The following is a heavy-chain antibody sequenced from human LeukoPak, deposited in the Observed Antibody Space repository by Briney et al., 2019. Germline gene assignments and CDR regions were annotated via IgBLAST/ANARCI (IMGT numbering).Heavy chain of an antibody. V-gene: IGHV1-69*01. J-gene: IGHJ6*04. CDR1: GGTFSSYA. CDR2: IIPIFGTA. Sequence: SVKVSCKASGGTFSSYAISWVRQAPGQGLEWMGGIIPIFGTANYAQKFQGRVTVTADESTSTAYMELSSLRSEDTAVYYCASPTVTTSYYYGMDVWGKGTTVTVSS. CDR3: ASPTVTTSYYYGMDV. D-gene: IGHD4-17*01.